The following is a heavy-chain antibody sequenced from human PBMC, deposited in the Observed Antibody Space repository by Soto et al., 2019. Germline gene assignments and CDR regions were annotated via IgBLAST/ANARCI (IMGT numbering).Heavy chain of an antibody. CDR1: GFSLSTSGVG. V-gene: IGHV2-5*02. D-gene: IGHD4-4*01. CDR3: AQGKVTPEDAWFDP. J-gene: IGHJ5*02. Sequence: QITLKESGPTLVKPTQTLTLTCTFSGFSLSTSGVGVGWIRQPPGKALEWLALIYWDDDKRYSPSLTSRLTITKDTSKNQVVLTMTNMDPVDTATYYCAQGKVTPEDAWFDPWGQGTLVTVSS. CDR2: IYWDDDK.